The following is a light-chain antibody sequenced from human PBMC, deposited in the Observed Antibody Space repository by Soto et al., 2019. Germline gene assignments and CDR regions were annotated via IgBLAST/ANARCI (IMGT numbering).Light chain of an antibody. Sequence: EIVLTQSPGTLSLSPGERATLSCRASQSVSSFYLAWYQQNPGQAPRLLIYDASTRATGIPARFSGSGSGTDFTLTISSLEPEDFAVYYCQQRSNWPPITFGQGTRLEI. CDR2: DAS. CDR3: QQRSNWPPIT. V-gene: IGKV3-11*01. J-gene: IGKJ5*01. CDR1: QSVSSFY.